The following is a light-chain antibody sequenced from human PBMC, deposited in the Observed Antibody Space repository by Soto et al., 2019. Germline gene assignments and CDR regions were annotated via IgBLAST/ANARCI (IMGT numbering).Light chain of an antibody. CDR1: SSNIGATYD. CDR3: QSYDSSLSGYV. V-gene: IGLV1-40*01. Sequence: QSALTQPPSVSGAPGQRVTISCTGSSSNIGATYDVHWYQQFPGTAPKLLIYANTNRPSGVPDRFSGSKSGTSASLAITGLQAEDEADYYCQSYDSSLSGYVFGTGTKVTV. J-gene: IGLJ1*01. CDR2: ANT.